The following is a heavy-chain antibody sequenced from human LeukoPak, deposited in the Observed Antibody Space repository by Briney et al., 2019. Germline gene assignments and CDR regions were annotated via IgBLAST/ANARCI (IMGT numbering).Heavy chain of an antibody. V-gene: IGHV3-23*01. Sequence: GGSLRLSCAASGFTFSSYAMSWVRQAPGKGLEWVSAISGSGGSTYYADSVKGRSTISRDNSKNTLYLQMNSLRAEDTAVYYCAKGERAYCGGDCYYDYWGQGTLVTVSS. CDR1: GFTFSSYA. J-gene: IGHJ4*02. CDR3: AKGERAYCGGDCYYDY. CDR2: ISGSGGST. D-gene: IGHD2-21*02.